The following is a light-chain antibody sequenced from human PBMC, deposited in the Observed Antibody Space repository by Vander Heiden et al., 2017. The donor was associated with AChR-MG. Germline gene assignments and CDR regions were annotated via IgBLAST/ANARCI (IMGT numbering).Light chain of an antibody. CDR3: QQDASSPWT. CDR1: QSVNSNY. CDR2: GTS. Sequence: EIVLTQSPGTLSLSPGDRATLSCRASQSVNSNYFAWYQQKPGQAPRLLIYGTSSRATDIPDRFSGSGSGTDFTLTISRLEPEDFAVYYCQQDASSPWTFGQGTKVEIK. V-gene: IGKV3-20*01. J-gene: IGKJ1*01.